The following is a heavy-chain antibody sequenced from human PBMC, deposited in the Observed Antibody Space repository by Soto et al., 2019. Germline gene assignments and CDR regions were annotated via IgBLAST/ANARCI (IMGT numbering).Heavy chain of an antibody. D-gene: IGHD6-19*01. CDR3: AREIGGSGWYKGRWFDP. CDR1: GGSISSYY. Sequence: SETLSLTCTVSGGSISSYYWSWIRQPPGKGLEWIGYIYYSGSTNYNPSLKSRVTISVDTSKNQFSLKLSSVTAADTAVYYCAREIGGSGWYKGRWFDPWGQGTLVTVS. V-gene: IGHV4-59*01. CDR2: IYYSGST. J-gene: IGHJ5*02.